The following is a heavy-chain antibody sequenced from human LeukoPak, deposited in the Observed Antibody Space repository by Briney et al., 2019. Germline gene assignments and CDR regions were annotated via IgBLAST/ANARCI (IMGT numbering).Heavy chain of an antibody. CDR3: ARGRGLRGWFDP. D-gene: IGHD5/OR15-5a*01. CDR2: ISAYNGNT. CDR1: GYTFTSYG. J-gene: IGHJ5*02. V-gene: IGHV1-18*01. Sequence: ASVKVSCKASGYTFTSYGISWVRQAPGQGLEWMGWISAYNGNTNYAQKLQGRVTMTTDTSTSTVYMELSSLRSEDTAVYYCARGRGLRGWFDPWGQGTLVTVSS.